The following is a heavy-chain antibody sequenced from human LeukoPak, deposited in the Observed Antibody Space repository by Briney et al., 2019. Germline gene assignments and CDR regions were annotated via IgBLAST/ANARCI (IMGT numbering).Heavy chain of an antibody. V-gene: IGHV1-69*13. CDR3: AREWKEDDFWSGYYTGVDY. CDR2: IIPIFGTA. CDR1: GGTFSSYA. Sequence: ASVKVSCKASGGTFSSYAISWVRQAPGQGLEWMGGIIPIFGTANYAQKFQGRVTITADESTSTAYMELSSLRSEDTAVYYCAREWKEDDFWSGYYTGVDYWGQGTLVTVSS. D-gene: IGHD3-3*01. J-gene: IGHJ4*02.